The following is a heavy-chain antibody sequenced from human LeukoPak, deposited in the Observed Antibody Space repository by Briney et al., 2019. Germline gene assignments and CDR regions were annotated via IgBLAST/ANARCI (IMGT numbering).Heavy chain of an antibody. D-gene: IGHD6-13*01. CDR2: ISSSSSYI. Sequence: GGSLRLSCAASGFTFSSYSMNWVRQAPGKGLEWVSSISSSSSYIYYADSVKGRFTISRDNAKNSLYLQMNSLRAGDTAVYYCARDIAAAGTLLIYYYGMDVWGQGTTVTVSS. J-gene: IGHJ6*02. CDR1: GFTFSSYS. CDR3: ARDIAAAGTLLIYYYGMDV. V-gene: IGHV3-21*01.